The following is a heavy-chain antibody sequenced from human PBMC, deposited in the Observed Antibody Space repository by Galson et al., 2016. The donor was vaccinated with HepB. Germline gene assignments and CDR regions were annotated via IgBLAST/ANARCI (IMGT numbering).Heavy chain of an antibody. J-gene: IGHJ6*02. CDR2: INPNTGGT. D-gene: IGHD6-13*01. V-gene: IGHV1-2*06. CDR1: GYIFTGHL. CDR3: ARDRRVRAGAGKVYYYYGLDV. Sequence: SVKVSCKASGYIFTGHLMHWVRQAPGQGLEWMGRINPNTGGTNYAQKFQGRVTLTRDTSDRTAYMELSGLRSDDTALYYSARDRRVRAGAGKVYYYYGLDVWGQGTTVIVSS.